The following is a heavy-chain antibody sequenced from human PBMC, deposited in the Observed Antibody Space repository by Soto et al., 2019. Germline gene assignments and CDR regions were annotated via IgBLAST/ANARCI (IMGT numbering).Heavy chain of an antibody. CDR2: ISSSSSYI. V-gene: IGHV3-21*01. CDR3: ARDLEYSSSSLYFDY. J-gene: IGHJ4*02. D-gene: IGHD6-6*01. Sequence: GGSLRLSCAASGFTFSSYSMNWVRQAPGKGLEWVSSISSSSSYIYYADSVKGRFTISRDNAKNSLYLQMNSLRAEDTAVYYCARDLEYSSSSLYFDYWGQGTLVTVSS. CDR1: GFTFSSYS.